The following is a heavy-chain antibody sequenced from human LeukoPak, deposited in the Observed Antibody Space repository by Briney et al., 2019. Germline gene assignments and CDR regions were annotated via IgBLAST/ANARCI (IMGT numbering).Heavy chain of an antibody. CDR3: ARHRQIAFRVFRLGWIVP. CDR2: VYYSGST. CDR1: GGSITSSSYY. V-gene: IGHV4-39*01. J-gene: IGHJ5*02. Sequence: SSETLSLTCTVSGGSITSSSYYWGWIRQPPGKGLEWIGSVYYSGSTYDNPSLKSRVTMSVYTSKNQFSLKLCSVTAADTAVYYCARHRQIAFRVFRLGWIVPWGQGTLVTVSS. D-gene: IGHD3-3*02.